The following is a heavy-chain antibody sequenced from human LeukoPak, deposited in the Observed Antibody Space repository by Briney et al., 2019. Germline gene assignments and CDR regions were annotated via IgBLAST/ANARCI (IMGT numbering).Heavy chain of an antibody. D-gene: IGHD5-18*01. CDR1: SGSISTGIW. V-gene: IGHV4-4*02. J-gene: IGHJ3*02. CDR3: ARSGYRYGADASEI. CDR2: IYHSGST. Sequence: SGTLSLTCAVSSGSISTGIWWSWVRHLPGKGLEWIGEIYHSGSTNYNPSLKSRVTISVDTSKNQFSLKLSSVTAADTAVYYCARSGYRYGADASEIWGQGTMVTVSS.